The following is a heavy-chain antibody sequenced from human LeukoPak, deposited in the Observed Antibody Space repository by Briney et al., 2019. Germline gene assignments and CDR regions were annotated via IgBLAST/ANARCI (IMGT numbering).Heavy chain of an antibody. D-gene: IGHD3-10*01. V-gene: IGHV3-11*05. J-gene: IGHJ4*02. CDR3: ARAYGSGSYFDF. CDR2: ISTSNLYT. CDR1: GFTFSDYY. Sequence: GGSLRLSCAASGFTFSDYYMSWIRQAPGKGLEWVSYISTSNLYTNYADSVKGRFTISRDNAKNSLSLQLNSLRAEDTAVYYCARAYGSGSYFDFWGQGTPVTVSS.